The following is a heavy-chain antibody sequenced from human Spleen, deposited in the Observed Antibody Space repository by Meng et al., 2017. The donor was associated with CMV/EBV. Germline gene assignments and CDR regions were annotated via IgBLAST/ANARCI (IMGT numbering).Heavy chain of an antibody. V-gene: IGHV4-59*08. Sequence: SETLSLTCTVSGGSISSYYWSWIRQPPGKGLEHIGYIYYTGATDYNPSLQSRVTISVDTSKNQFSLKLSSVTAADTAVYYCARQSIAAREGFDYWGQGTLVTVSS. D-gene: IGHD6-6*01. CDR3: ARQSIAAREGFDY. CDR1: GGSISSYY. CDR2: IYYTGAT. J-gene: IGHJ4*02.